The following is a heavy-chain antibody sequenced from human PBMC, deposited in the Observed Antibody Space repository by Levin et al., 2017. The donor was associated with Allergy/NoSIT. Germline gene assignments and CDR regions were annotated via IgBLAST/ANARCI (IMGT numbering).Heavy chain of an antibody. J-gene: IGHJ4*02. D-gene: IGHD2-15*01. Sequence: SQTLSLTCTVSGGSISSYYWSWIRQPPGKGLEWIGYIYYSGSTNYNPSLKSRVTISVDTSKNQFSLKLSSVTAADTAVYYCARDSARGLPQYYFDYWGQGTLVTVSS. CDR1: GGSISSYY. CDR3: ARDSARGLPQYYFDY. V-gene: IGHV4-59*01. CDR2: IYYSGST.